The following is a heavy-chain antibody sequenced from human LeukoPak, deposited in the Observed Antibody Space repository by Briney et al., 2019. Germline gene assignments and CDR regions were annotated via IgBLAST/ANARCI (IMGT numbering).Heavy chain of an antibody. CDR1: GFTFSSYA. J-gene: IGHJ4*02. CDR2: ISGSGGST. Sequence: GGSLRLSCAASGFTFSSYAMSWVRQAPGKGLEWVSAISGSGGSTYYADSVKGRFTISRDNSKNTLYLQMNSLRAEDTAVYYCATWGTYDFWSGYNFDYRGQGTLVTVSS. V-gene: IGHV3-23*01. D-gene: IGHD3-3*01. CDR3: ATWGTYDFWSGYNFDY.